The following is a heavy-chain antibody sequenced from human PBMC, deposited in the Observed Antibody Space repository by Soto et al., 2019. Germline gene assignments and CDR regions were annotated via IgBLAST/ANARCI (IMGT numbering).Heavy chain of an antibody. V-gene: IGHV3-13*01. Sequence: GGPLRLSCAASGFTFSSYDMHWVRQATGKGLEWVSAIGTAGDTYYPGSVKGRFTISRENAKNSLYLQMNSLRAEDTAVYYCARVSSNPDYYYGMDVWGQGTTVTVSS. CDR2: IGTAGDT. CDR1: GFTFSSYD. CDR3: ARVSSNPDYYYGMDV. J-gene: IGHJ6*02. D-gene: IGHD4-4*01.